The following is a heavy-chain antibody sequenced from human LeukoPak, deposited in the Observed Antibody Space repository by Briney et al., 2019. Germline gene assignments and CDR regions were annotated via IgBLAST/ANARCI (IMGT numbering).Heavy chain of an antibody. CDR3: ARVTEVVDY. V-gene: IGHV4-34*01. CDR1: GGSFSGYY. CDR2: INHSGST. J-gene: IGHJ4*02. Sequence: PSETLSLTCAVYGGSFSGYYWSWIRQPPGKGLEWIGEINHSGSTNYNPSLKSRVTISVDTSKNQFSLKLSSVTAADTAVYYCARVTEVVDYWGQGTLVTVSS.